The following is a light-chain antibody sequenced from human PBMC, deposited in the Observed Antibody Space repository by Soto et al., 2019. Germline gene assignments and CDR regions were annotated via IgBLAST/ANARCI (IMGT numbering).Light chain of an antibody. CDR3: QQYGFSKS. V-gene: IGKV3-20*01. Sequence: EIVLTQSPGTLSLSPGERATLSCRASQSVPSNFLAWYQQKPGQAPRLLIYDTFRRATGIPDRFSGSDSGTDFTLTISRLEPEDFVVYYCQQYGFSKSFGQGTKVEIK. J-gene: IGKJ1*01. CDR1: QSVPSNF. CDR2: DTF.